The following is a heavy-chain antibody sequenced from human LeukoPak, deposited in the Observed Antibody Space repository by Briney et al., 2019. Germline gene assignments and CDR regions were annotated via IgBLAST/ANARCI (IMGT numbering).Heavy chain of an antibody. CDR2: INPKSGGA. J-gene: IGHJ4*02. Sequence: ASVKVSCKASGYTFTGYYMHWMRQAPGQGLEWMGRINPKSGGADYSEQFQGRVSMTRDTSTSTASMELSSLRSDDTAVYYCALSGSYAPFDYWGQGTLVTASS. V-gene: IGHV1-2*06. D-gene: IGHD1-26*01. CDR1: GYTFTGYY. CDR3: ALSGSYAPFDY.